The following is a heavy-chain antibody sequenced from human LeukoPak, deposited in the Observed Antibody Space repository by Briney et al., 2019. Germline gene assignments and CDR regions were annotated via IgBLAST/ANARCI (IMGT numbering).Heavy chain of an antibody. CDR1: GGTLNSHI. CDR3: TRVNLRGSQYNWFDP. CDR2: ITPIIDTA. J-gene: IGHJ5*02. D-gene: IGHD1-26*01. V-gene: IGHV1-69*08. Sequence: GASVQVSCKTSGGTLNSHIFSWVRQAPGQGLEWMGKITPIIDTAKYSQKFQGRVTITADKSTTTVYMELSSLKSGDTAVYYCTRVNLRGSQYNWFDPWGQGTLVTVSS.